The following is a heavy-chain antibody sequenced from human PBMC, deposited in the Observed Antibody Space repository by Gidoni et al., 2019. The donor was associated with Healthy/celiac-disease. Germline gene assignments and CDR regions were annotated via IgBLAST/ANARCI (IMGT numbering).Heavy chain of an antibody. J-gene: IGHJ4*02. Sequence: QVQLVESGGGVVQPGRSLRLSCAASGFTFSSYGMHWVRQAPGKGLEWVAVISYDGSNKYYADSVKGRFTISRDNSKNTLYLQMNSLRAEDTAVYYCDSYYDGISRWGQGTLVTVSS. CDR2: ISYDGSNK. D-gene: IGHD3-22*01. CDR3: DSYYDGISR. V-gene: IGHV3-30*03. CDR1: GFTFSSYG.